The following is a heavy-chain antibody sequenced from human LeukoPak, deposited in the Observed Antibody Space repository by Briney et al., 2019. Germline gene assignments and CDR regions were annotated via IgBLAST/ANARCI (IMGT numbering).Heavy chain of an antibody. D-gene: IGHD4-17*01. Sequence: KPSETLSLTCTVSGYSISSGYYWGWIRQPPGKGLDLIGTIYYTGSTYYNPSLKSRVTISLDTSKNQFSLKLSSVTAADTAVYYCATVTTVITFDNGYFDFWGQGTLVAVSS. J-gene: IGHJ4*02. V-gene: IGHV4-38-2*02. CDR3: ATVTTVITFDNGYFDF. CDR2: IYYTGST. CDR1: GYSISSGYY.